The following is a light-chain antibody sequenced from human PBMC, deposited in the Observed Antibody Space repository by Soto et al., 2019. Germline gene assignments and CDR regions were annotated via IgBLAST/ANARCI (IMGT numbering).Light chain of an antibody. V-gene: IGLV2-23*01. Sequence: QSALTQPASVSGSPGQSITISCTGTSSDVGTYNLVSWYQQCPGKAPKLIIYEGSKRPSGVSNRFAGYKSGNTASLTISGLEVEDEGDYYCCSYAGSSTHVVFGGGTKLTVL. J-gene: IGLJ2*01. CDR1: SSDVGTYNL. CDR2: EGS. CDR3: CSYAGSSTHVV.